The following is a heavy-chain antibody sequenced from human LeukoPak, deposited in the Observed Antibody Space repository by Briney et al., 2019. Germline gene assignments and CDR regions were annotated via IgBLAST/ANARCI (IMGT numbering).Heavy chain of an antibody. V-gene: IGHV4-34*01. J-gene: IGHJ4*02. CDR2: INHSGST. CDR1: GGSFSGYY. Sequence: PSETLSLTCAVYGGSFSGYYWSWIRQPPGKGLEWIGEINHSGSTNYNPSLKSRVTISVDTSKNQFSLKLSSVTAADTAVYYCAIQLRYFDWSTDYWGQGTLVTVSS. CDR3: AIQLRYFDWSTDY. D-gene: IGHD3-9*01.